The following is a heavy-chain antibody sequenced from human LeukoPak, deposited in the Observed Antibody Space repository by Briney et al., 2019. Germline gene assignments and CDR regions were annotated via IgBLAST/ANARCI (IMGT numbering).Heavy chain of an antibody. CDR3: ARDGVLRFSEWLPDPHDYYGMDV. V-gene: IGHV3-21*01. Sequence: GGSLRLSCAASGFTFSSYSMNWVRQSPGKGLEWVTSISSSSSYIYYADSVKGRFTISRDNTKNSLYLQMNSLRAEDTAVYYCARDGVLRFSEWLPDPHDYYGMDVWGQGTTVTVSS. J-gene: IGHJ6*02. CDR1: GFTFSSYS. CDR2: ISSSSSYI. D-gene: IGHD3-3*01.